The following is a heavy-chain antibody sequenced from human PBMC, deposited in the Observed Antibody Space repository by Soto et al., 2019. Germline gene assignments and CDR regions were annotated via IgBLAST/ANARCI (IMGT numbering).Heavy chain of an antibody. D-gene: IGHD6-19*01. J-gene: IGHJ4*02. CDR1: VYSFTSYW. CDR2: IYPGDSDT. CDR3: ASTGNPGYSSGWYAVY. Sequence: GESLKISCKGSVYSFTSYWIGWVRQMPGKGLEWMGIIYPGDSDTRYSPSFQGQVTISADKSISTAYLQWSSLKASDTAMYYCASTGNPGYSSGWYAVYWGQGTLVTVSS. V-gene: IGHV5-51*01.